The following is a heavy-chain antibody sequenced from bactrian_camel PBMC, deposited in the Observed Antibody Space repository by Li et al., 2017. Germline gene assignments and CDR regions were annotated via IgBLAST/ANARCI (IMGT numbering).Heavy chain of an antibody. CDR1: GYTYSMNC. J-gene: IGHJ4*01. Sequence: HVQLVESGGGSVQAGGSLRLSCAASGYTYSMNCMGWFREAPGKEREWVAAIWRGGRLTDVGSAVKGRFTISRDKAKKSIYLQMTNLQPEDTGMYYCAADLSAPREMVAGVLSRTVWGQGTQVTVS. CDR3: AADLSAPREMVAGVLSRTV. CDR2: IWRGGRLT. V-gene: IGHV3-3*01. D-gene: IGHD6*01.